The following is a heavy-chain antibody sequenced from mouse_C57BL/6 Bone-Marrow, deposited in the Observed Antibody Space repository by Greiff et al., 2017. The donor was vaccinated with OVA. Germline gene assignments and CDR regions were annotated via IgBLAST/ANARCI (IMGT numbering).Heavy chain of an antibody. CDR3: ASLHDCNPCYYAMDY. CDR2: IDPSDSYT. J-gene: IGHJ4*01. D-gene: IGHD2-1*01. Sequence: QVQLQQPGAELVMPGASVKLSCKASGYTFTSYWMPWVKQRPGQGLEWIGEIDPSDSYTNYNQKFKGKSTLTVDKSTSTAYMQRSSLTSEDTAVYYCASLHDCNPCYYAMDYWGQGTSVTVSS. V-gene: IGHV1-69*01. CDR1: GYTFTSYW.